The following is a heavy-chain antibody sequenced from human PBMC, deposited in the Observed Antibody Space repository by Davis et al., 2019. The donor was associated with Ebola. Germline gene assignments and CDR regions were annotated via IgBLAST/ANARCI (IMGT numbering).Heavy chain of an antibody. CDR1: GFTFSSYG. D-gene: IGHD2-8*01. CDR3: AKGRDCTNGICYSDY. J-gene: IGHJ4*02. CDR2: ISSSSSYI. Sequence: SLKISCAASGFTFSSYGMYWVRPAPGKGLEWVSYISSSSSYIYYADSVKGRFTISRDNSRDTLYLQMNSLRAEDTAVYYCAKGRDCTNGICYSDYWGQGTLVTFSS. V-gene: IGHV3-21*01.